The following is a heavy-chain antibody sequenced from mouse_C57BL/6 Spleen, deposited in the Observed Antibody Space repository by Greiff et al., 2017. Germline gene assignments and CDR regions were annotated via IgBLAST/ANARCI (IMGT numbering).Heavy chain of an antibody. D-gene: IGHD1-1*02. CDR1: GYAFSSSW. CDR2: IYPGDGDT. Sequence: QVQLQQSGPELVKPGASVKISCKASGYAFSSSWMNWVKQRPGKGLEWIGRIYPGDGDTNYNGKFKGKATLTADKSSSTAYMQLSSLTSEDSAVYFCAREGGITIGYFDVWGTGTTVTVSS. V-gene: IGHV1-82*01. CDR3: AREGGITIGYFDV. J-gene: IGHJ1*03.